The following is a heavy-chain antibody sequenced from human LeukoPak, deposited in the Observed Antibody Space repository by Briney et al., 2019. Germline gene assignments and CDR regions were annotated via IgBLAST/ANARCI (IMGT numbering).Heavy chain of an antibody. CDR1: GFSVSSNH. D-gene: IGHD3-22*01. CDR2: IFISGNT. Sequence: GSLRLSCAASGFSVSSNHMSWVRQAPGKGLEWVSVIFISGNTHYTDSVKGRFTISSDDSKNTLYLQMNSLRAEDTAVYYCARGSGADITMIVVGVLGWFDPWGQGTLVTVS. CDR3: ARGSGADITMIVVGVLGWFDP. J-gene: IGHJ5*02. V-gene: IGHV3-66*01.